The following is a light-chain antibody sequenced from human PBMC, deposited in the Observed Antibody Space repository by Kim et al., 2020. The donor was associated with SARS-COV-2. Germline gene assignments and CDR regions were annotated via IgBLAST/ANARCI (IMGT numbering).Light chain of an antibody. CDR3: QSYDSSNWV. CDR1: IGSLSSNY. Sequence: GMTVTVSCTPIIGSLSSNYVQGYRQRPGSAPPTVIYADNQRPSGVPDRFSGSLDSSSNSASLTISGLKTEDEADYYCQSYDSSNWVFGGGTQLTVL. CDR2: ADN. V-gene: IGLV6-57*03. J-gene: IGLJ3*02.